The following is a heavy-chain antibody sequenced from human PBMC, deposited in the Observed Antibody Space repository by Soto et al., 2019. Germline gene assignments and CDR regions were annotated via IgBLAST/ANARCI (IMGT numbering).Heavy chain of an antibody. J-gene: IGHJ4*02. CDR3: ANGPLDY. Sequence: QVRLVEYGGGLVKPGGSLRLSCVASGFTFTKYYMSWIRQAPGRGLEWVSYIGDNGDKTYYAKSVKGRFTISRDNAKSSLFLQMNSLRPEDTAVYYCANGPLDYWGQGTLVTGSS. V-gene: IGHV3-11*01. CDR2: IGDNGDKT. CDR1: GFTFTKYY.